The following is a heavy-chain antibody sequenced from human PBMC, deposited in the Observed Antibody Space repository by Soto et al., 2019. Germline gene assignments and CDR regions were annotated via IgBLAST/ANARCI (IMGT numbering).Heavy chain of an antibody. D-gene: IGHD6-13*01. Sequence: PGGSLRLSCAASGFTFSSYAMHWVRQAPGKGLEWVAVISYDGSNKYYADSVKGRFTISRDNSKNTLYLQMNSLRAEDTAVYYCARQPKSTPGIAAAGTSRGQGTLVTVSS. J-gene: IGHJ4*02. CDR3: ARQPKSTPGIAAAGTS. CDR1: GFTFSSYA. V-gene: IGHV3-30-3*01. CDR2: ISYDGSNK.